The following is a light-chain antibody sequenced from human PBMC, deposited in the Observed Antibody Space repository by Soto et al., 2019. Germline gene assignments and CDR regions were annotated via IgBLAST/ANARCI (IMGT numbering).Light chain of an antibody. CDR3: QHTRT. CDR2: DAS. Sequence: DFQMTQSPSTLSASVGDRVTITCRVSQNINNWVAWYQQKPGKAPKFLIYDASTFQRWVPSRFSGSGFGTEFSLTISSLQPDDFGSYYCQHTRTFGQGTKVEIK. J-gene: IGKJ1*01. V-gene: IGKV1-5*01. CDR1: QNINNW.